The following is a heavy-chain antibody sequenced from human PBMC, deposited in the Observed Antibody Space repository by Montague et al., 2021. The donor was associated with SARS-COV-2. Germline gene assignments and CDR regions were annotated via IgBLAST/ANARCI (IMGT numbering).Heavy chain of an antibody. D-gene: IGHD3-22*01. Sequence: SECLSLTCAVYGGSFSVYYWSWIRQPPGKGLEWIGEINNSGSTNYNPSLRSRVTISSDTSKNQFSLKLNSVTAADTAVYFCVVVEHAMRPRSDYWGQGTLVTVST. CDR1: GGSFSVYY. J-gene: IGHJ4*02. CDR3: VVVEHAMRPRSDY. V-gene: IGHV4-34*01. CDR2: INNSGST.